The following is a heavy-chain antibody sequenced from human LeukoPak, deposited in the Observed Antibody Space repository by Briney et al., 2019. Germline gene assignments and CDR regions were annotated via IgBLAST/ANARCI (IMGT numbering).Heavy chain of an antibody. CDR1: GFTFTDAW. CDR2: ISDDGGST. J-gene: IGHJ6*02. CDR3: AKVIGGFDPWYYAMDV. Sequence: PGGSLRLSCAASGFTFTDAWMSWVRQAPGKGLEWVSGISDDGGSTYYGGSVKGRFTISRDNSKNTLYLQMNSLRAEDTAVYYCAKVIGGFDPWYYAMDVWGQGTTVTVSS. V-gene: IGHV3-23*01. D-gene: IGHD5-12*01.